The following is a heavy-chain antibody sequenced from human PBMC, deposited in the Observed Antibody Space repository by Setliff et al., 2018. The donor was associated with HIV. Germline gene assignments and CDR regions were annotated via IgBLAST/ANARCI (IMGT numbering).Heavy chain of an antibody. CDR2: IYYSGSA. Sequence: SETLSLTCTVSGGSISSSSYYWGWIRQPPGKGLEWIGSIYYSGSAYYSPSLKSRVTISVDTSKNQFSLKLGSVTAADTAVYYCARRKGYCSGPSCLEFSWFDPWGQGTQVTVSS. CDR1: GGSISSSSYY. V-gene: IGHV4-39*01. CDR3: ARRKGYCSGPSCLEFSWFDP. D-gene: IGHD2-2*01. J-gene: IGHJ5*02.